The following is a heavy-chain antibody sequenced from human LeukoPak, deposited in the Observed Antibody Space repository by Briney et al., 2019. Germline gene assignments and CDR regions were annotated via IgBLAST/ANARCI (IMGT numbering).Heavy chain of an antibody. V-gene: IGHV3-23*01. D-gene: IGHD2-15*01. CDR1: GFTFNSYA. CDR3: ARGYFTRSFDY. CDR2: ISVSGGST. Sequence: GGSLRLSCAASGFTFNSYAMNWVRQAPGKGLEWVSAISVSGGSTYYADSVKGRFTISRDNSKNTLYLQMNGLRAEDTAVYYCARGYFTRSFDYWGQGTLVAVSS. J-gene: IGHJ4*02.